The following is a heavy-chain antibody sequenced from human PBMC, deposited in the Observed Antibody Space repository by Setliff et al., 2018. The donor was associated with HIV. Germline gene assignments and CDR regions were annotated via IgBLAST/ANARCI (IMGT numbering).Heavy chain of an antibody. CDR1: GFIFSNHD. J-gene: IGHJ6*02. Sequence: PGGSLRLSCAASGFIFSNHDFHWVRQAAAKGLEWVAAIGTGGDTYYVDSVKGRFTISRENARNSLYLQMNSLRAEDTAIYFCARSFPYYYESSGLYAMDVWGQGTTVTVSS. CDR2: IGTGGDT. CDR3: ARSFPYYYESSGLYAMDV. D-gene: IGHD3-22*01. V-gene: IGHV3-13*01.